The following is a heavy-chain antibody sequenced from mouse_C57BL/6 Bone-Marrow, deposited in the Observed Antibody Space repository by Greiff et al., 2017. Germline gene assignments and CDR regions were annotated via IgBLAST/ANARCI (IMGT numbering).Heavy chain of an antibody. V-gene: IGHV1-81*01. J-gene: IGHJ3*01. D-gene: IGHD1-1*01. CDR1: GYTFTSYG. Sequence: QVQLQQSGAELARPGASVKLSCKASGYTFTSYGISWVKQRTGQGLEWIGEIYPRSGNTYYNEKFKGKATLTADKSSSTAYMELRSLTSEDSAVYFCARWFYYYGSGGAYWGQGTLVTVSA. CDR2: IYPRSGNT. CDR3: ARWFYYYGSGGAY.